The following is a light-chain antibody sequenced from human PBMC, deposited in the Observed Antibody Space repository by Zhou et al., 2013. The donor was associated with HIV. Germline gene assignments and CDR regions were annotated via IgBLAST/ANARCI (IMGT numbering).Light chain of an antibody. CDR3: QQTYGVHVT. V-gene: IGKV1-39*01. CDR2: HVS. J-gene: IGKJ4*01. Sequence: DIQMTQSPSSLSASVGDRVTITCRASFNIRESLNWYQHSPGKTPKLLIYHVSKLQSGVAPRFNGSGSGTDFTLTIDNLRPEDFATYYCQQTYGVHVTFGGGPRW. CDR1: FNIRES.